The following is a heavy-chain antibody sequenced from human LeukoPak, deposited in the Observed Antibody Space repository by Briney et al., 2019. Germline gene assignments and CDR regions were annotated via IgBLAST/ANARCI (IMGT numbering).Heavy chain of an antibody. J-gene: IGHJ4*02. CDR3: ASARPTVRGVTTRHEY. CDR1: GFTFSSYS. Sequence: GGSLRLSCAASGFTFSSYSMNWVRQAPGKGLEWVSSISSSSSYIYYADSVKGRFTISRDNAKNSLYLQANSLRAEDTAVYYCASARPTVRGVTTRHEYWGQGTLVTVSS. CDR2: ISSSSSYI. D-gene: IGHD3-10*02. V-gene: IGHV3-21*01.